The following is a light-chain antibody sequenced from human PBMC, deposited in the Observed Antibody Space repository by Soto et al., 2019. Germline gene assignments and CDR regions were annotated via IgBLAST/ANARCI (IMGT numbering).Light chain of an antibody. J-gene: IGKJ2*01. CDR1: QSVSGY. CDR3: QLRSNWPPMYT. Sequence: EIVLTQSPVTLSLSPGEGATLSCRAGQSVSGYLAWYHQRPGQPPRLLIYDAVYRATGIPARISGSGSGTDFTLTISSLEPEDFGVYYCQLRSNWPPMYTFGQGTKLEIK. CDR2: DAV. V-gene: IGKV3-11*01.